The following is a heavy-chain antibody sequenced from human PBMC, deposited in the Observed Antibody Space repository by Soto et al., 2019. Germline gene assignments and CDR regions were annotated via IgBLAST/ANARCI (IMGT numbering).Heavy chain of an antibody. CDR2: IIPIFGTA. J-gene: IGHJ5*02. V-gene: IGHV1-69*13. Sequence: GASVKVSCKASGGTFSSYAISWVRQAPGQGLEWMGGIIPIFGTANYAQKFQGRVTITADESTSTAYMELCSLRSEDTAVYYCAMKYCSSTSCVGPLWFDPWGQGTLVTVSS. CDR3: AMKYCSSTSCVGPLWFDP. CDR1: GGTFSSYA. D-gene: IGHD2-2*01.